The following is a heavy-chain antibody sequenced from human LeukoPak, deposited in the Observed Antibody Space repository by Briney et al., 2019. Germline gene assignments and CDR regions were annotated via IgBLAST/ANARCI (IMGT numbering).Heavy chain of an antibody. D-gene: IGHD1-14*01. J-gene: IGHJ3*02. CDR2: INHSGST. Sequence: SETLSLTCAVYGGSFSGHYWGWIRQPPGKGLEWIGEINHSGSTNYSPSLKSRVTISVDASKNQFSLKLSSVTAADTAVYYCAREPVPDDAFDIWCQGTMVTVSS. CDR1: GGSFSGHY. V-gene: IGHV4-34*01. CDR3: AREPVPDDAFDI.